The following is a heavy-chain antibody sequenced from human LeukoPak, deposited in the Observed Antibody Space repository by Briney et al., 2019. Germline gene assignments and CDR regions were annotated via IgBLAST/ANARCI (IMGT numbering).Heavy chain of an antibody. CDR3: ASRWGSGSYKAGLNWFDP. V-gene: IGHV4-34*01. CDR1: GGSFSDNY. J-gene: IGHJ5*02. CDR2: INHSGST. D-gene: IGHD3-10*01. Sequence: PSETLSLTCAVYGGSFSDNYWSWIRQSPGKGLEWIGDINHSGSTNYNPSLKSRVTISVDTSKNQFSLKLSSVTAADTAVYYCASRWGSGSYKAGLNWFDPWGQGTLVTVSS.